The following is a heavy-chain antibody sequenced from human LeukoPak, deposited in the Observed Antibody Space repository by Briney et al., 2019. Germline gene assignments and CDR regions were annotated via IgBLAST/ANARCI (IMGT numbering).Heavy chain of an antibody. CDR2: IYTDGSFT. V-gene: IGHV3-74*01. D-gene: IGHD3-10*01. CDR1: GFTFSNLW. Sequence: PGGSLRLSCAASGFTFSNLWMHWVRQAPGKGLVWVSRIYTDGSFTTYADSVKGRFTISRDNAKNTLYPQMNSLRVEDTAVYYCTRVTSGAYFDYWGQGTLVTVSS. CDR3: TRVTSGAYFDY. J-gene: IGHJ4*02.